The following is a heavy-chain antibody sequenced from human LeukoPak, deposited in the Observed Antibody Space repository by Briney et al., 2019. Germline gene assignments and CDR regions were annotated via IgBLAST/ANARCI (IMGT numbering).Heavy chain of an antibody. D-gene: IGHD1-7*01. V-gene: IGHV1-18*01. CDR3: ARALTGTIPFDD. CDR1: GYTFTSYG. J-gene: IGHJ4*02. CDR2: ISAYNGNK. Sequence: ASVKVSCKASGYTFTSYGISWVRQPPGQGLEWVGWISAYNGNKSYAQKLQDRVTMTPHPSTSTAYMELRSLRSDDTAVYYCARALTGTIPFDDWGQGTLVTVSS.